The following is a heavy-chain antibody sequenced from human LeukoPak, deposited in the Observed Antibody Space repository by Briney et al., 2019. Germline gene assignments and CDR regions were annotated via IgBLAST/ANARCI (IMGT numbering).Heavy chain of an antibody. CDR2: VSAYNGNT. V-gene: IGHV1-18*01. CDR3: ARGNVLLWFGELLPNYYYGMDV. D-gene: IGHD3-10*01. J-gene: IGHJ6*02. Sequence: GASVKVSCKASGYTFTSYGISCVRQAPGQGLEWMGWVSAYNGNTNYAQKLQGRVTMTTDKSTSTAYMELRSLRSDDTAVYYCARGNVLLWFGELLPNYYYGMDVWGQGTTVTVSS. CDR1: GYTFTSYG.